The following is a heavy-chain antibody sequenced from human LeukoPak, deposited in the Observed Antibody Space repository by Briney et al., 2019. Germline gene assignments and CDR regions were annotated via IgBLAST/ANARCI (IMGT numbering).Heavy chain of an antibody. CDR3: AKDQVPYYYDSSGYYSAFNY. J-gene: IGHJ4*02. Sequence: GGSLRLSCAASGFTFDDYGMSWVRQASGKGLEWVSGINWNGGSTGYADSVKGRFTISRDNSKNTLYLQMNSLRAEDTAVYYCAKDQVPYYYDSSGYYSAFNYWGQGTLVTVSS. V-gene: IGHV3-20*04. CDR1: GFTFDDYG. CDR2: INWNGGST. D-gene: IGHD3-22*01.